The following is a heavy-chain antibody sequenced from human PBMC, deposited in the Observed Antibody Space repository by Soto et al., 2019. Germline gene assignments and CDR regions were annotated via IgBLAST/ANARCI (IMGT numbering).Heavy chain of an antibody. CDR3: NAYYDLGSGHTPL. CDR2: IKSKADGETT. V-gene: IGHV3-15*07. Sequence: VQLVESGGGLVKPGGSLGLSCGASGFSFNNVWMHWVRQAPGRGLEWVGRIKSKADGETTDYAEPVKGRFTVSRDDTKNTVYLQMNSLKTEDTADYYCNAYYDLGSGHTPLWGQGTLVTVSS. J-gene: IGHJ4*02. CDR1: GFSFNNVW. D-gene: IGHD3-3*01.